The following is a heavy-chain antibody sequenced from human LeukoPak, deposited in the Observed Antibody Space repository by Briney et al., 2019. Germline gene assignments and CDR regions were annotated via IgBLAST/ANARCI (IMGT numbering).Heavy chain of an antibody. V-gene: IGHV3-23*01. Sequence: GGSLRLSRAASGFTFSNYAMSWVRQAAGKGLEWVSAISVSGGSTFYADSVKGRFTISRDNSKNTLYLQMNSLRAEDTAVYYCARGYCSSTSCQGRWFDPWGQGTLVTVSS. J-gene: IGHJ5*02. CDR1: GFTFSNYA. CDR3: ARGYCSSTSCQGRWFDP. D-gene: IGHD2-2*01. CDR2: ISVSGGST.